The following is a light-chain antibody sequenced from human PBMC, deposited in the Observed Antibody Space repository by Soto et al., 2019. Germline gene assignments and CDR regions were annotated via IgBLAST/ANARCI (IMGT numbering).Light chain of an antibody. V-gene: IGLV2-23*02. CDR3: CSYASSSTHYV. CDR2: EVS. CDR1: SSDVGSYNL. Sequence: QSVLTQPASVSGSPGQSITISCTGTSSDVGSYNLVSWYQQHPGKAPKLMIYEVSKRPSGVSNRFSGSKSGNTASLTISGLQAEDEADYYFCSYASSSTHYVFGTGTKVTVL. J-gene: IGLJ1*01.